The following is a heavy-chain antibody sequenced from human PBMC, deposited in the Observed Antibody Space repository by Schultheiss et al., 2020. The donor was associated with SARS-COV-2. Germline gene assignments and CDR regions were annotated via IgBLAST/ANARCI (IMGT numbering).Heavy chain of an antibody. D-gene: IGHD1-26*01. V-gene: IGHV1-2*02. Sequence: ASVKVSCKASGGTFSSYAISWVRQAPGQGLEWMGWINPNSGGTNYAQKFQGRVTMTRDTSISTAYMELSRLRSDDTAVYYCARPLAGGQFKSHSWFDPWGQGTLVTVSS. CDR3: ARPLAGGQFKSHSWFDP. J-gene: IGHJ5*02. CDR1: GGTFSSYA. CDR2: INPNSGGT.